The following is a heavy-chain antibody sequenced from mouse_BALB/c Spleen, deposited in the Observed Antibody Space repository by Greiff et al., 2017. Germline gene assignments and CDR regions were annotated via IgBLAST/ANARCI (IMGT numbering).Heavy chain of an antibody. V-gene: IGHV1-18*01. Sequence: VQLKESGPELVKPGASVKIPCKASGYTFTDYNMDWVKQSHGKSLEWIGDINPNNGGTIYNQKFKGKATLTVDNSSSTAYMELRSLTSEDTAVYYCARHGSSPDYYAMDYWGQGTSVTVSS. J-gene: IGHJ4*01. CDR1: GYTFTDYN. D-gene: IGHD1-1*01. CDR3: ARHGSSPDYYAMDY. CDR2: INPNNGGT.